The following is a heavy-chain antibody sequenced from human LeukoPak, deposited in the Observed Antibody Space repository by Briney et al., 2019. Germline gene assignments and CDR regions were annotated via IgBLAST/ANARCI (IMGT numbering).Heavy chain of an antibody. J-gene: IGHJ4*02. CDR2: ISWNSGSI. CDR1: GFTFDDYA. V-gene: IGHV3-9*01. CDR3: AKDITTLPRSGLDY. Sequence: GRSLRLSCAGSGFTFDDYAMHWVRQAPGKGLEWVSGISWNSGSIEYADSVKGRFTISRDNAKNSLYLQMNSLRAEDTALYYCAKDITTLPRSGLDYWGQGTLVTVSS. D-gene: IGHD3-22*01.